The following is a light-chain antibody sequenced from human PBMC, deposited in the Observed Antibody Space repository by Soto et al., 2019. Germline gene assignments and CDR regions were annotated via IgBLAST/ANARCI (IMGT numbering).Light chain of an antibody. CDR1: SSDIGRNY. Sequence: VLTRPPSVSAAPGQKVTISCSGSSSDIGRNYVSWYQHLPGTAPKLLIYENNKRPSGIPDRLSGSKSGSSATLGITGLQTGDEADYYCGTWDSSLTTYVFGPGTKVTVL. J-gene: IGLJ1*01. CDR3: GTWDSSLTTYV. V-gene: IGLV1-51*02. CDR2: ENN.